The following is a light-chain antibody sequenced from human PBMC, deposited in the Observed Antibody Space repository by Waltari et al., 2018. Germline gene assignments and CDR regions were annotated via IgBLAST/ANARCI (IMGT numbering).Light chain of an antibody. V-gene: IGLV2-14*03. Sequence: QSALTQPASVSGSPGQSITISCSGVGSAVGASDSVSWHQHHPGKAPQVIIYDVTNPPSGVSGRFSSSKSANTASLTISRLQPEDEADYYCSSQTLDGLVLFGGGTRLTVL. J-gene: IGLJ2*01. CDR3: SSQTLDGLVL. CDR1: GSAVGASDS. CDR2: DVT.